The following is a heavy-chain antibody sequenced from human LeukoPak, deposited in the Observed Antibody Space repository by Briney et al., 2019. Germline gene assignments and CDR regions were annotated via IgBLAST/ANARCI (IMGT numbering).Heavy chain of an antibody. D-gene: IGHD4-17*01. J-gene: IGHJ4*02. Sequence: GGSLRLSCEASGFTFSSYWMHWVRQIPGKGLMWVSRIESNGLTLYADSVRDRFTISRDNGKNTIYLQMNSLRVEDTALYYCARAQTYGDSRLLLDYWGQGTLVTVSS. CDR2: IESNGLT. CDR3: ARAQTYGDSRLLLDY. V-gene: IGHV3-74*01. CDR1: GFTFSSYW.